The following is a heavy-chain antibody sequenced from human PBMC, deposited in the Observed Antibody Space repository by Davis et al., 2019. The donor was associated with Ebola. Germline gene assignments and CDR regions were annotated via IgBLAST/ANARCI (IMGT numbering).Heavy chain of an antibody. J-gene: IGHJ6*04. CDR2: IRYDGSNK. Sequence: GESLKISCAASGFTFSSYGMHWVRQAPGKGLEWVAFIRYDGSNKYYADSVKGRFTISRDNSKNTLYLQMNSLRAEDTAVYYCARRSAVDVWGKGTTATVSS. CDR1: GFTFSSYG. CDR3: ARRSAVDV. V-gene: IGHV3-30*02.